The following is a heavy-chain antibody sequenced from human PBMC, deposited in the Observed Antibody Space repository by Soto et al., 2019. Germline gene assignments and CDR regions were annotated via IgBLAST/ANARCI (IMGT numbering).Heavy chain of an antibody. J-gene: IGHJ6*02. CDR3: AREEAYYYDSRGYHSLDYGMDV. CDR1: GGTFSSYA. D-gene: IGHD3-22*01. Sequence: GSSVKVSCKASGGTFSSYAINWVRQAPGQRLQWMGAIIPLFGTANYSQKIQDRVTITADESTSKAYMELSSLRSEDTAVYYCAREEAYYYDSRGYHSLDYGMDVWGQGTTVTVSS. V-gene: IGHV1-69*13. CDR2: IIPLFGTA.